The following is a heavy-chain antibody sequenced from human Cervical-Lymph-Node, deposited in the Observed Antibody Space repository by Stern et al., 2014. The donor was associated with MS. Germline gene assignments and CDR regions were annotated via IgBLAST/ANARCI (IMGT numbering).Heavy chain of an antibody. CDR1: GFTFISSG. CDR2: IGVGSGNT. Sequence: QLVESGPEVKKPGTSVKVSCKASGFTFISSGVQWVRQARGQRLEWIGWIGVGSGNTNYAQKFQERVTITRDMSTSTAYMELSSLRSDDTAMYDCAAGTITMGATGYWGQGTLVTVSS. D-gene: IGHD1-14*01. J-gene: IGHJ4*02. V-gene: IGHV1-58*01. CDR3: AAGTITMGATGY.